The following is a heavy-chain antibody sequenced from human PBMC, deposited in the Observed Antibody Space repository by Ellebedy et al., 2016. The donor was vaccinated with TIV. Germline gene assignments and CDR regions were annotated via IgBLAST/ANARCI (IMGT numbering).Heavy chain of an antibody. V-gene: IGHV3-21*01. CDR3: VRAPGWGSGTFDF. D-gene: IGHD3-10*01. CDR2: ISDSSDHI. J-gene: IGHJ4*02. CDR1: GFTVTTTY. Sequence: PGGSLRLSCAASGFTVTTTYMNWVRRAPGKGLEWLSSISDSSDHIYYADSVKGRFTIARDNAKNSVYLQMNSLKAEDLAVYYCVRAPGWGSGTFDFWGQGALVTVSS.